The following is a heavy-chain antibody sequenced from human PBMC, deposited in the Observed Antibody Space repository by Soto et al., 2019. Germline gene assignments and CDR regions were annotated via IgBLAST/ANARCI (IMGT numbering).Heavy chain of an antibody. J-gene: IGHJ4*02. CDR3: AKDKYYD. CDR1: GFTVSNYD. D-gene: IGHD3-22*01. Sequence: EVQLLESGGGLVQPGGSLRLSCAAAGFTVSNYDMNWVRQAPGKGLDWVSGMGGSGGSTYYADSVKGRFTISRDNSKNTLYLEMNSLRDEDTAVYYCAKDKYYDWGKGTLVTVSS. V-gene: IGHV3-23*01. CDR2: MGGSGGST.